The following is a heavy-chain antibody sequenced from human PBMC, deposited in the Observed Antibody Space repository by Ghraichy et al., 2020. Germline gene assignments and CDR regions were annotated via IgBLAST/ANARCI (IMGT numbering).Heavy chain of an antibody. Sequence: SETLSLTCTVSGGSVSSGSYYWSWIRQPPGKGLEWIGYIYYSGSTNYNPSLKSRVTISVDTSKNQFSLKLSSVTAADTAVYYCARVDDESTYGGNPQGEFDYWGQGTLVTVSS. J-gene: IGHJ4*02. V-gene: IGHV4-61*01. D-gene: IGHD4-23*01. CDR3: ARVDDESTYGGNPQGEFDY. CDR1: GGSVSSGSYY. CDR2: IYYSGST.